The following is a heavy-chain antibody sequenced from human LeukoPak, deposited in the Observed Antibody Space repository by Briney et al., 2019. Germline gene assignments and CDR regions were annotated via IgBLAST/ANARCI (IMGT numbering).Heavy chain of an antibody. V-gene: IGHV1-69*13. D-gene: IGHD4-17*01. CDR1: GGTVSSYA. CDR2: IIPIFGTA. J-gene: IGHJ5*02. CDR3: ARHDYGDYVGTTS. Sequence: SVKVSCKASGGTVSSYAISWVRQAPGQGLEWMGGIIPIFGTANYAQKFQGRVTITADESTSTAYMELSSLRSEDTAVYYCARHDYGDYVGTTSWGQGTLVTVSS.